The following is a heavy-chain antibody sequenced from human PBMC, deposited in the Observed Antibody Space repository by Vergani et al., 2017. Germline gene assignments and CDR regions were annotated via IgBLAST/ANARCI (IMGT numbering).Heavy chain of an antibody. Sequence: QVQLVQSGAEVKKPGSSVKVSCKASGGTFSSYTISWVRQAPGQGLEWMGRIIPILGIANYAQKFQGRVTITGDKSTSTAYMELSRLRSEDTAVYYGAAEGMVRGVIIDGMDVWGQGTTVTVAS. CDR2: IIPILGIA. D-gene: IGHD3-10*01. V-gene: IGHV1-69*02. CDR1: GGTFSSYT. J-gene: IGHJ6*01. CDR3: AAEGMVRGVIIDGMDV.